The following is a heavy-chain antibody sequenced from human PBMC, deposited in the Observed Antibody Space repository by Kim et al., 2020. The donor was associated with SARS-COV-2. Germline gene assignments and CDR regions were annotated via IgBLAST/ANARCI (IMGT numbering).Heavy chain of an antibody. J-gene: IGHJ4*02. CDR2: IYYSGST. Sequence: SETLSLTCTVSGGSISSSSYYWGWIRQPPGKGLEWIGSIYYSGSTYYNPSLKSRVTISVDTSKNQFSLKLSSVTAADTAVYYCARGGRIEAAGVDYWGQGTLVTVSS. CDR3: ARGGRIEAAGVDY. CDR1: GGSISSSSYY. D-gene: IGHD6-13*01. V-gene: IGHV4-39*01.